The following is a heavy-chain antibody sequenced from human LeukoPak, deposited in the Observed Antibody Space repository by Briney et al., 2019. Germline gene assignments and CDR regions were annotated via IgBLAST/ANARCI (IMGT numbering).Heavy chain of an antibody. CDR2: IYTNGGA. CDR3: ASEPPGY. CDR1: GGSVTSGNYY. J-gene: IGHJ4*02. Sequence: PSQTLSLTCTVSGGSVTSGNYYWNWIRQPAGKGLEWIGRIYTNGGASYNPSLKSRVTISIDASKNQFSLKLSSVTAADTAVYYCASEPPGYWGQGILVTVSS. V-gene: IGHV4-61*02.